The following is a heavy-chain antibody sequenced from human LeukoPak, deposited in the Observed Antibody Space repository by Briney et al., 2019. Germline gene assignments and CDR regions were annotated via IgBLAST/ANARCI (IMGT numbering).Heavy chain of an antibody. CDR1: GGSISSYY. V-gene: IGHV4-59*01. Sequence: PSETLSLTCTVSGGSISSYYWSWIRQPPGKGLEWIGYIYYSGSTNYNPSLKSRVTISVDTSKNQFSLKLSSVTAADTAVYYCARGVGGHRDDILTGTYDYWGQGTLVTVSS. J-gene: IGHJ4*02. CDR3: ARGVGGHRDDILTGTYDY. D-gene: IGHD3-9*01. CDR2: IYYSGST.